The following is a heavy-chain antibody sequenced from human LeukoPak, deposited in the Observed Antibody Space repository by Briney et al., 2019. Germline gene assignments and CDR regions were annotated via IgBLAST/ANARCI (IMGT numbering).Heavy chain of an antibody. D-gene: IGHD6-6*01. Sequence: SETLSLTCTVSGGSVNSGDYYWSWIRQPPGKGLEWIGYIYYSGSTKYNPSLKSRVTISIDTSKNQFSLKLSSVTAADTAVYYCARDLSGSSSFGSWGQGTLVTVSS. CDR3: ARDLSGSSSFGS. CDR1: GGSVNSGDYY. J-gene: IGHJ4*02. CDR2: IYYSGST. V-gene: IGHV4-61*08.